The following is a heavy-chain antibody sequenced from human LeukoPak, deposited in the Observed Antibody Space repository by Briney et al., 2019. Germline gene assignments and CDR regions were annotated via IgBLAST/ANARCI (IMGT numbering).Heavy chain of an antibody. J-gene: IGHJ4*02. V-gene: IGHV4-39*01. CDR3: ASPPGIAAAGLFDY. D-gene: IGHD6-13*01. CDR2: IYYSGST. Sequence: ASETLSLTCTVSGGSISSSSYYWGWIRQPPGKGLEWIGSIYYSGSTYYNPSLKSRVTMSVDTSKNQFSLKLSSVTAADTAVYYCASPPGIAAAGLFDYWGQGTLVTVPS. CDR1: GGSISSSSYY.